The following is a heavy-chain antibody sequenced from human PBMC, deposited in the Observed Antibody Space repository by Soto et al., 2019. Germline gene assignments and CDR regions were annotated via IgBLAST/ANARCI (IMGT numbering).Heavy chain of an antibody. Sequence: EEQLVESGGGLIQPGGSLRLSCAASGFAVSDSYMNWVRQAPGKGLEWVSLIYAGGGTYYAGSVRGRFTISRDNSKNTRYLQMSSRRAEDTAVYYCARQRANEYGDPNDALDIWGQGTMVTVSS. CDR1: GFAVSDSY. V-gene: IGHV3-53*01. J-gene: IGHJ3*02. CDR3: ARQRANEYGDPNDALDI. CDR2: IYAGGGT. D-gene: IGHD4-17*01.